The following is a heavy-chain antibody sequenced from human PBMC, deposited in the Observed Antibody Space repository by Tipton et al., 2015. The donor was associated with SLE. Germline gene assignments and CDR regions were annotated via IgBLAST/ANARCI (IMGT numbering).Heavy chain of an antibody. J-gene: IGHJ3*02. CDR2: IYHSGST. D-gene: IGHD3-22*01. CDR1: GDSLNNDYS. CDR3: ARPSHDESSGYYYAFAFDI. V-gene: IGHV4-38-2*01. Sequence: TLSLTCSVSGDSLNNDYSWGWIRQPPGKGLEWIGSIYHSGSTSYSPSLKSRVTISLDTSKNHFSLKLRSMTAADTAVYYCARPSHDESSGYYYAFAFDIWGQGTMVTVSS.